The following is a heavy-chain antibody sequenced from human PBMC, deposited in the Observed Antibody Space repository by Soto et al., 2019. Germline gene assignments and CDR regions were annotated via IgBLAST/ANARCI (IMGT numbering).Heavy chain of an antibody. D-gene: IGHD3-10*01. J-gene: IGHJ4*02. CDR3: ARERDYGTLSGRPQQLDY. Sequence: GESLKISCAASGFTFSSYGMHWVRQAPGKGLEWVAVIWYDGSNKYYADSVKGRFTISRDNSKNTLYLQMNSLRAEDTAVYYCARERDYGTLSGRPQQLDYWGQGTLVTVSS. CDR1: GFTFSSYG. V-gene: IGHV3-33*01. CDR2: IWYDGSNK.